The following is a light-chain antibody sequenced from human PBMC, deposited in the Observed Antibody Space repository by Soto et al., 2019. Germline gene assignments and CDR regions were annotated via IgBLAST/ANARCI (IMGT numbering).Light chain of an antibody. CDR3: SSYTSTTTYV. CDR2: DVS. J-gene: IGLJ1*01. CDR1: SNVIGSYNY. V-gene: IGLV2-14*01. Sequence: QSVLTQPASVSGSPGQSITISCTGTSNVIGSYNYVSWYQQHPDKAPKVMIYDVSYRPSGVSNRFSGSKSGNTASLTISGLQAEDEADYSCSSYTSTTTYVFGTGTKVTVL.